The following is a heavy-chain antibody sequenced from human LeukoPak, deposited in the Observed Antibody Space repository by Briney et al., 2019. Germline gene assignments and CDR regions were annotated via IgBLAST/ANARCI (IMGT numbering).Heavy chain of an antibody. D-gene: IGHD2-2*01. CDR2: IIPILGIA. CDR1: GGTFSSYT. J-gene: IGHJ6*03. V-gene: IGHV1-69*02. Sequence: GSSVKVSCKASGGTFSSYTISWVRQAPGQGLEWMGRIIPILGIANYAQKFQGRVTITADNSTSTAYMELSSLRSEDTAVYYCARVSSTRKYYYYYMDVWGKGTTVTVSS. CDR3: ARVSSTRKYYYYYMDV.